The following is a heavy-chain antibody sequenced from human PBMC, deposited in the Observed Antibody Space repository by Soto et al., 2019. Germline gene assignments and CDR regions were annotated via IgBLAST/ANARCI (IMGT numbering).Heavy chain of an antibody. V-gene: IGHV1-69*13. CDR2: IIPIFGTA. CDR1: GGTFSSYA. D-gene: IGHD2-2*01. Sequence: GASVKVSCKASGGTFSSYAISWVRQAPGQGLEWMGGIIPIFGTANYAQKFQGRVTITADESTSTAYMELSSLRSEDTVVYYCARACREGYYYYGMDVWGQGTTVTVSS. CDR3: ARACREGYYYYGMDV. J-gene: IGHJ6*02.